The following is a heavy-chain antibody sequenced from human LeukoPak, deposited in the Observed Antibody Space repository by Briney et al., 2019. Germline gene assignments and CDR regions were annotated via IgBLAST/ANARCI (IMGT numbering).Heavy chain of an antibody. CDR2: IIPIFGTA. V-gene: IGHV1-69*06. CDR3: AQDTWIKGFDP. J-gene: IGHJ5*02. CDR1: GGTFSSYA. D-gene: IGHD5-12*01. Sequence: SVKVSCKASGGTFSSYAISWVRQAPGQGLEWMGGIIPIFGTANYAQKFRGRVTITADKSTRTAYMELSSLRSEDTAVYYCAQDTWIKGFDPWGQGTLVTVSS.